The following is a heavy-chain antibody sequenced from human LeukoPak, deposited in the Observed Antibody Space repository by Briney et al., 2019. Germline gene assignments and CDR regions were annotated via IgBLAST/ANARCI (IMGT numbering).Heavy chain of an antibody. J-gene: IGHJ4*02. Sequence: SETLSLTCAVYGGSFSGYYWSWLRQPPGKGLEWIGEINHSGSTNYNPSLKSRVTISVDTSKNQFSLKLSSVTAADTAVYYCARQQKDIVVVPAGETKFDYWGQGTLVTVSS. D-gene: IGHD2-2*01. V-gene: IGHV4-34*01. CDR3: ARQQKDIVVVPAGETKFDY. CDR1: GGSFSGYY. CDR2: INHSGST.